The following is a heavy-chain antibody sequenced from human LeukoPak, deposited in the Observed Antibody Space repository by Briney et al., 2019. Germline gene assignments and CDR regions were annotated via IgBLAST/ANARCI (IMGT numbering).Heavy chain of an antibody. CDR3: ARSYSSSWFSKYWYFDL. V-gene: IGHV4-59*01. CDR2: IYYSGST. CDR1: GGSISSYY. Sequence: PSETLSLTCTVSGGSISSYYWSWIRQPPGKGLEWIGYIYYSGSTNYNPSLKSRVTISVDTSKNQFSLKLSSVTAADTAVYYCARSYSSSWFSKYWYFDLWGRGTLVTVSS. J-gene: IGHJ2*01. D-gene: IGHD6-13*01.